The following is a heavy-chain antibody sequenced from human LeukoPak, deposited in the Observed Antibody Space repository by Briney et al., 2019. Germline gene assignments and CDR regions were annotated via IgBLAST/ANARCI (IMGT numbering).Heavy chain of an antibody. D-gene: IGHD3-10*01. V-gene: IGHV4-34*01. CDR3: ARVGLLWFGELSRGYYYYGMDV. Sequence: SETLSLTCAVYGGSFSGYYWSWIRQPPGKGPEWIGEINHSGSTNYNPSLKSRVTISVDTSKNQFSLKLSSVTAADTAVYYCARVGLLWFGELSRGYYYYGMDVWGQGTTVTVSS. CDR2: INHSGST. CDR1: GGSFSGYY. J-gene: IGHJ6*02.